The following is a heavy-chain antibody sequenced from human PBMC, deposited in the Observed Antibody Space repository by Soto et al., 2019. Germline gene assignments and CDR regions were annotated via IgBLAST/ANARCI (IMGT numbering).Heavy chain of an antibody. V-gene: IGHV3-30*18. Sequence: GGSLRLSCAASGFTFSSYGMHWVRQAPGKGLEWVAVISYDGSNKYYADSVKGRFTISRDNSKNTLYLQMNSLGAEDTAVYYCAKDFPRYCSGGSCYYYYYGMDVWGQGTTVTVSS. CDR2: ISYDGSNK. D-gene: IGHD2-15*01. CDR1: GFTFSSYG. CDR3: AKDFPRYCSGGSCYYYYYGMDV. J-gene: IGHJ6*02.